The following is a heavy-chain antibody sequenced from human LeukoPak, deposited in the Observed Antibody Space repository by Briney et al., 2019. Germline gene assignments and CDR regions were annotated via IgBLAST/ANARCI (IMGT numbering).Heavy chain of an antibody. CDR1: GFTFSSYG. CDR2: ISGGGYST. CDR3: AKSSLARYYDILTGYYDREEFDY. D-gene: IGHD3-9*01. J-gene: IGHJ4*02. Sequence: PGGSLRLSCTASGFTFSSYGMSWVRQAPGKGLEWVSGISGGGYSTYYADSVKGRFTISRDNSKNTLYLQMNSLRAEDTAVYYCAKSSLARYYDILTGYYDREEFDYWGQGTLVTVSS. V-gene: IGHV3-23*01.